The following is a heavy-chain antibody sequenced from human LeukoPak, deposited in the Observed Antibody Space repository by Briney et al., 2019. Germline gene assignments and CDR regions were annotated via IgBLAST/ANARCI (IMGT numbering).Heavy chain of an antibody. V-gene: IGHV3-48*03. CDR2: ISSSGSTI. D-gene: IGHD3-22*01. CDR1: GFTFSSYE. J-gene: IGHJ4*02. Sequence: GGSLRLSCAASGFTFSSYEMNWVRQAPGKGLEWVSYISSSGSTIYYADSVKGRFTISRDNAKNSLYLQMNSLRAEDTAVYYCAGDQLGYYYDSSGCDYWGQGTLVTVSS. CDR3: AGDQLGYYYDSSGCDY.